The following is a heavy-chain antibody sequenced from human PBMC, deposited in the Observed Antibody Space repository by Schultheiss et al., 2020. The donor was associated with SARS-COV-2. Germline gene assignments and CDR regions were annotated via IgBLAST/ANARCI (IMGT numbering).Heavy chain of an antibody. V-gene: IGHV5-51*01. J-gene: IGHJ4*02. CDR1: GYRFTSYW. Sequence: GESLKISCQASGYRFTSYWIAWVRQMPGKGLEWMGIIYPGDSDTRYSPSFQGHQGQVTISADKSISTVYLQWSSLKASDTAMYYCTRLRMAAAGAGVRYFDYWGQGTLVTVSS. CDR2: IYPGDSDT. CDR3: TRLRMAAAGAGVRYFDY. D-gene: IGHD2-15*01.